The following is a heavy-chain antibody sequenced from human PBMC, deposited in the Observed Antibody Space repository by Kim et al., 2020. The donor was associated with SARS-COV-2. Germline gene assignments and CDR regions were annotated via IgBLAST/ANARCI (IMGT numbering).Heavy chain of an antibody. CDR2: ISDTGGRT. CDR1: GPTFATFG. V-gene: IGHV3-23*01. J-gene: IGHJ6*03. Sequence: GGSLRLSCAASGPTFATFGMHWVRLAPGKGLEWVSAISDTGGRTYYADSVKGRFSISRDNSKSTLYLQMNSLRAEDTAVYYCAKLTGSIDNRDVWGTGTTVTVSS. D-gene: IGHD1-1*01. CDR3: AKLTGSIDNRDV.